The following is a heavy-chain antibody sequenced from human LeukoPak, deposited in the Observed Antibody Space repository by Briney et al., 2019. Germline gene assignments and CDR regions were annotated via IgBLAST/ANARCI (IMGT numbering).Heavy chain of an antibody. D-gene: IGHD4-23*01. Sequence: SETLSLTCTVSGGSVSSGNSYWSWVRQPPGKGLEWIGYIYYSGTTNYNPSLKSRVTISVDTSKNQFSLKLSSVTAADTAVYYCARLGYGGNSPDVAFDIWGQGTMVTVSS. CDR3: ARLGYGGNSPDVAFDI. CDR1: GGSVSSGNSY. CDR2: IYYSGTT. J-gene: IGHJ3*02. V-gene: IGHV4-61*01.